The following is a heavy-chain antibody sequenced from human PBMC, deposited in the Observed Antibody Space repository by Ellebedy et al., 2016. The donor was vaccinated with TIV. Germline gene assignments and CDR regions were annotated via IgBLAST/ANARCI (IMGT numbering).Heavy chain of an antibody. CDR3: ARIDPWQPIDD. D-gene: IGHD2-21*01. Sequence: MPGGSLRLSCNVSGAFVNTTRYYWAWIRQPPGKGLEWIGSVYHSGSPYYNPSFKSRVTLSADTSKNHFSLNLRTVTAADSAVYYCARIDPWQPIDDWGQGILVTVSS. J-gene: IGHJ4*02. V-gene: IGHV4-39*02. CDR1: GAFVNTTRYY. CDR2: VYHSGSP.